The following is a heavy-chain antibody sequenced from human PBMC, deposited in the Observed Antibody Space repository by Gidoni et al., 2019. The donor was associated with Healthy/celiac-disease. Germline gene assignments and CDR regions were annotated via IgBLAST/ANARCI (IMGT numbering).Heavy chain of an antibody. CDR1: GFTFSDYY. V-gene: IGHV3-11*06. D-gene: IGHD4-17*01. CDR2: ISSSSSYT. J-gene: IGHJ5*02. CDR3: ARGARLRSLYWFDP. Sequence: QVQLVESGGGLVKPGGSRRLSCAASGFTFSDYYMSWIRQAPGKGLEWVSYISSSSSYTNYADSVKGRFTISRDNAKNSLYLQMNSLRAEDTAVYYCARGARLRSLYWFDPWGQGTLVTVSS.